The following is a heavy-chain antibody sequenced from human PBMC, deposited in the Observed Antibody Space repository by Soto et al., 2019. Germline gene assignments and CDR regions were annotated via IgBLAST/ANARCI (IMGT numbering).Heavy chain of an antibody. D-gene: IGHD1-1*01. CDR3: ARDSLMERPVFSIGYYYGMDV. CDR2: IIPIFGTA. V-gene: IGHV1-69*13. J-gene: IGHJ6*02. Sequence: SVKVSCKASEGTFSSYAISWVRQAPGQGLEWMGGIIPIFGTANYAQKFQGRVTITADESTSTAYMELSSLRSEDTAVYYCARDSLMERPVFSIGYYYGMDVWGQGTTVTVSS. CDR1: EGTFSSYA.